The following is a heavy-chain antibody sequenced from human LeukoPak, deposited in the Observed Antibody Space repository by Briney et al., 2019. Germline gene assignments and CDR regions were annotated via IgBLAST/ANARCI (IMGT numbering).Heavy chain of an antibody. Sequence: SETLSLTCAVYGGSFSGYYWSWIRQPPGKGLEWIGEINHSGSTNYNPSLKSRVTISVDTSKNQFSLKLSSVTAADTAVYYCARGRRYYYDSSGYYYYYWGQEPWSPSPQ. J-gene: IGHJ4*01. V-gene: IGHV4-34*01. CDR3: ARGRRYYYDSSGYYYYY. CDR1: GGSFSGYY. D-gene: IGHD3-22*01. CDR2: INHSGST.